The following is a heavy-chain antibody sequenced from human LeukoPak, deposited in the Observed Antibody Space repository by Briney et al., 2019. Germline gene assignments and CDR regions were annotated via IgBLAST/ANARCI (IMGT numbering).Heavy chain of an antibody. CDR2: IYTSGST. CDR3: ARDVRPYCSSTSCYLTYYYYGMDV. D-gene: IGHD2-2*01. J-gene: IGHJ6*02. V-gene: IGHV4-4*07. Sequence: SETLSLTCAVYGGSFSGYYWSWIRQPAGKGLEWIGRIYTSGSTNYNPSLKSRVTMSVDTSKNQFSLKLSSVTAADTAVYYCARDVRPYCSSTSCYLTYYYYGMDVWGQGTTVTVSS. CDR1: GGSFSGYY.